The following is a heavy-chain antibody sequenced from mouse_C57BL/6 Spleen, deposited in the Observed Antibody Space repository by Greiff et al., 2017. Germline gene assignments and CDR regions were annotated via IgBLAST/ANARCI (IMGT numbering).Heavy chain of an antibody. D-gene: IGHD2-10*02. Sequence: EVNVVESGGDLVKPGGSLKLSCAASGFTFSSYGMSWVRQTPDKRLEWVATMSSGGSYTYYPDSVKGRFTISRDNSKNTLYLQMSSLKSEDTAMYYCARRYEGFDYWGQGTTLTVSS. V-gene: IGHV5-6*02. CDR2: MSSGGSYT. CDR1: GFTFSSYG. J-gene: IGHJ2*01. CDR3: ARRYEGFDY.